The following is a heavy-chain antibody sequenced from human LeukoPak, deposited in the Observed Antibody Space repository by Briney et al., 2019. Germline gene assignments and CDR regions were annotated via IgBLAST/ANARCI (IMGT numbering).Heavy chain of an antibody. Sequence: GGSLRLSCAASGFTVSSNYMSWVRQAPGKGLEWVSVIYSGGSTYYADSVKGRFTISRDNSKNTLYLQMNSLRAEDTAVYYCARVLAMRIAAAGTPGAFDIWGQGTMVTVSS. D-gene: IGHD6-13*01. J-gene: IGHJ3*02. V-gene: IGHV3-66*01. CDR2: IYSGGST. CDR1: GFTVSSNY. CDR3: ARVLAMRIAAAGTPGAFDI.